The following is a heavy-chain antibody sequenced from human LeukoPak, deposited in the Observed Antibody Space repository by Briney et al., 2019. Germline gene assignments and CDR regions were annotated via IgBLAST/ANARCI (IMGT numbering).Heavy chain of an antibody. Sequence: PSQTLSLTCTVSGGSISSGDYYWSWIRQPPGKGLEWIGYIYYSGSTYYNPSLKSRVTISVDTSKNQFSLKLSSVTAADTAVYYCARDMWFGDGHYFDYWGQGTLVTVSS. J-gene: IGHJ4*02. D-gene: IGHD3-10*01. CDR1: GGSISSGDYY. V-gene: IGHV4-30-4*01. CDR2: IYYSGST. CDR3: ARDMWFGDGHYFDY.